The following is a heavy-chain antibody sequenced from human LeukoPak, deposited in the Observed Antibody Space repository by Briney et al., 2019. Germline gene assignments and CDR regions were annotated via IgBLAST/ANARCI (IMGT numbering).Heavy chain of an antibody. CDR2: IYPGDSDT. D-gene: IGHD5-18*01. J-gene: IGHJ4*02. CDR3: ASTSYTHGRIYFDY. Sequence: GASLKISCQGSGSRFTSYWIGWVGRLPGKGLKWMGIIYPGDSDTRYSPSFQGQVTISADMSISTAYLQWSSLKASDTAVYYCASTSYTHGRIYFDYWGQGTLVTVSS. CDR1: GSRFTSYW. V-gene: IGHV5-51*01.